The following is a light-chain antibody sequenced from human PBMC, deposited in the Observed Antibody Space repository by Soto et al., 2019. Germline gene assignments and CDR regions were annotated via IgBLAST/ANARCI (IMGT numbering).Light chain of an antibody. Sequence: DIQMTQSPSTLSASVGDRVTITCRPSQSISSWLAWYQQKPGKAPKLLICDASSLESGVPSRFSGSGSGTEFTLTISSLQPDDFATYYCQQYNSYSSWTFGQGTKV. V-gene: IGKV1-5*01. CDR2: DAS. J-gene: IGKJ1*01. CDR1: QSISSW. CDR3: QQYNSYSSWT.